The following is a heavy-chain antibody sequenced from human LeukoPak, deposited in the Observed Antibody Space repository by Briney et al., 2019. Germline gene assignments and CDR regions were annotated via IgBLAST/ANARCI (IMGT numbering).Heavy chain of an antibody. V-gene: IGHV3-23*01. D-gene: IGHD4-17*01. CDR2: IGGSGVST. CDR3: AKDFNQYGDD. J-gene: IGHJ4*02. CDR1: GFTFSSYA. Sequence: PGGSLRLSCASSGFTFSSYARIGVGQAQGKGRGGVSGIGGSGVSTYYADSVKGRFTISRDNSKNTLYLQMNSLRAEDTAIYYCAKDFNQYGDDWGQGTLVTVSS.